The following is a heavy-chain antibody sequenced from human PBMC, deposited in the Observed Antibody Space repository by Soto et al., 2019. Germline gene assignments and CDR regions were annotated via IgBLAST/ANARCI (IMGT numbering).Heavy chain of an antibody. Sequence: GASLKVSCKASGYTFTSYGISWVRQAPGQGLEWMGWISAYNGNTNYAQKLQGRVTMTTDTSTSTAYMELRSLRSDDTAVYYCAKTGRFLEWLPLDYYYYGMDVWGQGTTVTVSS. CDR2: ISAYNGNT. CDR3: AKTGRFLEWLPLDYYYYGMDV. V-gene: IGHV1-18*01. CDR1: GYTFTSYG. J-gene: IGHJ6*02. D-gene: IGHD3-3*01.